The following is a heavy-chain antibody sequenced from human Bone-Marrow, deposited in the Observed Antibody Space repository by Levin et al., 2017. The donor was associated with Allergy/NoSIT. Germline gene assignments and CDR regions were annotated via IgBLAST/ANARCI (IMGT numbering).Heavy chain of an antibody. Sequence: PGGSLRLSCAASGFTFSSYAMHWVRQAPGKGLEWVAVISYDGSNKYYADSVKGRFTISRDNSKNTLYLQMNSLRAEDTAVYYCARDGGRDGYKNWGQGTLVTVSS. V-gene: IGHV3-30-3*01. CDR3: ARDGGRDGYKN. CDR2: ISYDGSNK. CDR1: GFTFSSYA. J-gene: IGHJ4*02. D-gene: IGHD5-24*01.